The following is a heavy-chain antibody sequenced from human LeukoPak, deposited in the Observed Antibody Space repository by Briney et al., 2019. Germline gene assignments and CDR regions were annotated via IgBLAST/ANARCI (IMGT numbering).Heavy chain of an antibody. CDR2: ISSSGSTI. D-gene: IGHD4-11*01. CDR1: GFTFSDYY. J-gene: IGHJ6*02. CDR3: ARDSNLQNPLNTYYYGMDV. Sequence: PGGSLRLSCAASGFTFSDYYMSWIRQAPGKGLEWVSYISSSGSTIYYADSVKGRFTISRDNAKNSLYLQMNSLRAEDTAVYYCARDSNLQNPLNTYYYGMDVWGQGTTVTVSS. V-gene: IGHV3-11*01.